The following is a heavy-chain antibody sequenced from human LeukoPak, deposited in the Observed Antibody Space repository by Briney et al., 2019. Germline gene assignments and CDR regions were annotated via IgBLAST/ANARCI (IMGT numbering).Heavy chain of an antibody. CDR2: IYYSGST. Sequence: SETLSLTCTVSGDSISSSSSYWGWIRQPPGKGLEWIGSIYYSGSTYYNPSLKSRVTISVDTSKNQFSLKLSSVTAADTAVYYCASVVRGFDYWGQGTLVTVSS. D-gene: IGHD6-6*01. J-gene: IGHJ4*02. V-gene: IGHV4-39*07. CDR3: ASVVRGFDY. CDR1: GDSISSSSSY.